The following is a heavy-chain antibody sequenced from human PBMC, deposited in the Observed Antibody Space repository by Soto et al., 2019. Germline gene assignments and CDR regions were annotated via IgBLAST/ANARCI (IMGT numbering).Heavy chain of an antibody. J-gene: IGHJ6*02. Sequence: QVQLVESGGGVVQPGRSLRLSCAASGFTFSSYGMHWVRQAPGKGLEWVAVISYDGSNKYYADSVKGRFTISRDNSKNTLYLQMNSLRAEDTAVYYCAKEEVYYYGMDVWGQGTMVTVSS. V-gene: IGHV3-30*18. CDR3: AKEEVYYYGMDV. CDR2: ISYDGSNK. CDR1: GFTFSSYG.